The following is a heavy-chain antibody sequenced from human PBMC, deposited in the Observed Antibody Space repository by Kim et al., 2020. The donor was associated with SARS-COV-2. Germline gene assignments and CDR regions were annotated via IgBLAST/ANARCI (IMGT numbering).Heavy chain of an antibody. CDR3: TRERGDYGDLHWYFDL. V-gene: IGHV4-31*03. D-gene: IGHD4-17*01. J-gene: IGHJ2*01. CDR2: IYYSGST. CDR1: GGSISSGGYY. Sequence: SETLSLTCTVSGGSISSGGYYWSWIRQHPGKGLEWIGYIYYSGSTYYNPSLKSRVTISVDTSKNQFSLKLSSVTAADTAVYYCTRERGDYGDLHWYFDLWGRGNLVTVSS.